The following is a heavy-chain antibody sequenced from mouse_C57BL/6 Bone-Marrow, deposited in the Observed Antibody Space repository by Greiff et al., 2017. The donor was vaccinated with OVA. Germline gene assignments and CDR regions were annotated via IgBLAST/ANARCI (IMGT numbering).Heavy chain of an antibody. Sequence: VQLQQPGAELVMPGASVKLSCKASGYTFTSYWMHWVKQRPGQGLEWIGEIDPSDSYTNYNQKFKGKSTLTVDKTSSTAYMQLSSLTSEDSAVYDCSRGATCDYDVDYWGQGTSVTVSS. CDR3: SRGATCDYDVDY. V-gene: IGHV1-69*01. CDR2: IDPSDSYT. J-gene: IGHJ4*01. D-gene: IGHD2-4*01. CDR1: GYTFTSYW.